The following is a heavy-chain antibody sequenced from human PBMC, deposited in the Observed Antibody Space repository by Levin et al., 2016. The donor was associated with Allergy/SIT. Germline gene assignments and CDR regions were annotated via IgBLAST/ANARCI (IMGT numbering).Heavy chain of an antibody. CDR3: AREPGRTIFGVVTLAFDI. V-gene: IGHV1-69*01. J-gene: IGHJ3*02. CDR2: IIPIFGTA. D-gene: IGHD3-3*01. Sequence: WVRQAPGQGLEWMGGIIPIFGTANYAQKFQGRVTITADESTSTAYMELSSLRSEDTAVYYCAREPGRTIFGVVTLAFDIWGQGTMVTVSS.